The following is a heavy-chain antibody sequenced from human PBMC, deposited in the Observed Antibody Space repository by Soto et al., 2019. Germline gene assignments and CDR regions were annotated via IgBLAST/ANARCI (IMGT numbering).Heavy chain of an antibody. V-gene: IGHV3-33*06. CDR2: FWKDGNTK. Sequence: QVQLVESGGGVVQPGRSLRLSCAASGFSLSSSVMHWVRQAPGKGLEWVAVFWKDGNTKYYADSVKGRFIISIDNSKNTLYLELNSLRPEDTALYYCAKGKRPPPPYSAYEPFDSWGQGTLVSVSS. J-gene: IGHJ4*02. CDR3: AKGKRPPPPYSAYEPFDS. D-gene: IGHD5-12*01. CDR1: GFSLSSSV.